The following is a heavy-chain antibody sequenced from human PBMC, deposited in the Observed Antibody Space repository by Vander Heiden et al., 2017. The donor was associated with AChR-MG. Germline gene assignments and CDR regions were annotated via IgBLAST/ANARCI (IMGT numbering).Heavy chain of an antibody. V-gene: IGHV3-11*01. Sequence: QVQLVESGGGLVKPGGSLRLSCAASGFTFSDYYMSWIRQAPGKGLEWVSYISSSGSTIYYADSVKGRFTISRDNAKNSLYLQMNSLRAEDTAVYYCARSGLPTRQRIIVEGYVGDYWGQGTLVTVSS. CDR3: ARSGLPTRQRIIVEGYVGDY. D-gene: IGHD2-21*01. CDR2: ISSSGSTI. J-gene: IGHJ4*02. CDR1: GFTFSDYY.